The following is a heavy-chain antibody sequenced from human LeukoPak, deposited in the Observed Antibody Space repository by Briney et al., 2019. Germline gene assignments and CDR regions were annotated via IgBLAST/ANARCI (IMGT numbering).Heavy chain of an antibody. V-gene: IGHV1-2*02. D-gene: IGHD5-18*01. CDR2: IKPNTGGT. Sequence: ASVKVSLQSSGYTFTGHSTNWVGQAAGQVLDGMGWIKPNTGGTDYAQNFQGRVSLTRDTSISTAYMELSSLRSDDTAVYYSAREDSLYYFHYWGQGTLVTLST. J-gene: IGHJ4*02. CDR1: GYTFTGHS. CDR3: AREDSLYYFHY.